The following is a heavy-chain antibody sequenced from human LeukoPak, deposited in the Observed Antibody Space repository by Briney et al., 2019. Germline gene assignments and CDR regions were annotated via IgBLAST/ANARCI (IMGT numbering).Heavy chain of an antibody. CDR1: GFTFNSYA. V-gene: IGHV3-23*01. J-gene: IGHJ6*02. D-gene: IGHD6-13*01. CDR3: AEFGGDIAAAGTAYDYYGMDV. Sequence: PGGSLRLSCAASGFTFNSYAMSWVRQAPWERLQWVSGISDSGGNTYYADSVRGRFTISRDNSKNTLYLQMNSLRAEDTAVYYCAEFGGDIAAAGTAYDYYGMDVWGQGTTVTVSS. CDR2: ISDSGGNT.